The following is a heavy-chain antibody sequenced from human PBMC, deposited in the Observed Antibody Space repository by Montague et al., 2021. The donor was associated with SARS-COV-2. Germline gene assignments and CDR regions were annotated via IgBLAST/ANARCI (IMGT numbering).Heavy chain of an antibody. D-gene: IGHD3-22*01. V-gene: IGHV4-39*01. J-gene: IGHJ3*01. CDR3: ARFPTSYYYDSKAAPATPDAFDF. CDR1: GGSISSSSYY. CDR2: IYYSGST. Sequence: SETLSLTCTVSGGSISSSSYYWGWIRQPPGKGLEWIGSIYYSGSTYYSPSLKSRVTISADTSKNQFSLKLSSVIAADTAVYYCARFPTSYYYDSKAAPATPDAFDFWGQGTMVTVSS.